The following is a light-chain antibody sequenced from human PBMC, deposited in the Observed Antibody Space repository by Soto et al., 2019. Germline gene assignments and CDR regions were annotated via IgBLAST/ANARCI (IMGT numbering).Light chain of an antibody. Sequence: DIQMTQSPCSLSASVGDRVTITCRASQSISSWLAWYQQKPGTAPKLLIYKASTLQSGVPSRFSGSGSGTEFTLTISSLQPDDSATYYCQQYNDNWTFGQGTKV. CDR2: KAS. V-gene: IGKV1-5*03. CDR3: QQYNDNWT. CDR1: QSISSW. J-gene: IGKJ1*01.